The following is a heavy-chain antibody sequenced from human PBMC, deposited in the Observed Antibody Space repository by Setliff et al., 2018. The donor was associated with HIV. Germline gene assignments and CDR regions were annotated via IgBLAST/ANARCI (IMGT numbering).Heavy chain of an antibody. CDR2: INPIFGTA. Sequence: ASVKVSCKASGYTFTGYYMHWVRQAPGQGLEWMGWINPIFGTANYAQKFQGRVTITTDESTSTAYMELSSLRPEDTAVYYCAEAGSGYYYFDYWGQGTLVTVS. CDR3: AEAGSGYYYFDY. D-gene: IGHD3-3*01. J-gene: IGHJ4*02. V-gene: IGHV1-69*05. CDR1: GYTFTGYY.